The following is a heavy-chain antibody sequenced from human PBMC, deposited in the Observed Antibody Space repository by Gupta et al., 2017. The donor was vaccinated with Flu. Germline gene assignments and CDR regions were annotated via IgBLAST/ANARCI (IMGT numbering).Heavy chain of an antibody. J-gene: IGHJ4*02. D-gene: IGHD2-15*01. CDR3: ARDNGRDVVVAASLGLDS. CDR2: ISGNSGNI. V-gene: IGHV3-9*01. CDR1: GFNFSDHA. Sequence: EVQVVESAGGSVQPGRALRLSCAASGFNFSDHAMSWVRQHPGKGLEWVSGISGNSGNIDYADSVKGRVTISRDNAKNSLFLQMNSLRAEDTALYYCARDNGRDVVVAASLGLDSWGQGTLVTGSS.